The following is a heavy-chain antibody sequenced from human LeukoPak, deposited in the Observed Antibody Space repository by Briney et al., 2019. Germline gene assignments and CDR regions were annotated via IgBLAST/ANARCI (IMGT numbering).Heavy chain of an antibody. CDR1: GGTFSSYA. D-gene: IGHD6-13*01. CDR3: AREVAAAAGGWFDP. J-gene: IGHJ5*02. Sequence: GASVKVSCKASGGTFSSYAISWVRQAPGQGLEWMGGIIPIFGTANYAQKFQGRVTITTDESTSTAYMELSSLRSEDTAVYYCAREVAAAAGGWFDPWGQGTLVTVSS. CDR2: IIPIFGTA. V-gene: IGHV1-69*05.